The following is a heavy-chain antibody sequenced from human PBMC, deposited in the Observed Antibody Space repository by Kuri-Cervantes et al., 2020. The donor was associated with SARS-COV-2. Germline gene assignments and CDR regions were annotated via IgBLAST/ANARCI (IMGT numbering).Heavy chain of an antibody. D-gene: IGHD5-18*01. CDR3: ARSLDGYSYGPIDY. CDR1: GFTFSSSW. Sequence: GGSLRLSCAASGFTFSSSWMHWVCQAPEKGLEWVADIKCDGSEKYYVDSVKGRLTISRDNAKNSLYLQVNSLRAEDMTVYYCARSLDGYSYGPIDYWGQGTLVTVSS. J-gene: IGHJ4*02. CDR2: IKCDGSEK. V-gene: IGHV3-52*01.